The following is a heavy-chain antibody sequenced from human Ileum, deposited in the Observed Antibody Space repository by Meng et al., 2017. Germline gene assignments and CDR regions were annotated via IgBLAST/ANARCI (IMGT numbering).Heavy chain of an antibody. Sequence: RDWGTRQETSSVHRALTRDDYCRSIVTSDWLRWARQPPGKWLEWIGEIHSRGSTNYNPSLKSRLTISVEKSKNQFSLKLNSVTAADTSVYYRTRNQYYSSISPDFWGQGTLVTVSS. CDR1: CRSIVTSDW. V-gene: IGHV4-4*02. D-gene: IGHD6-13*01. CDR2: IHSRGST. J-gene: IGHJ4*02. CDR3: TRNQYYSSISPDF.